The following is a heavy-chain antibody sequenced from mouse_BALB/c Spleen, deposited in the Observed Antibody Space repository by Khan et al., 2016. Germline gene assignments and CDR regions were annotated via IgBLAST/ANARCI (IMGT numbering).Heavy chain of an antibody. Sequence: VQLQQSGAELVKPGASVKLSCTASGFNIKDTYMHWVKQRPEQGLEWIGRIDPANGNPKYDPKFQGKATITADTSSNTAYLQLSSLTSEDTAVYYCARGGYYVDYFDYWGQGTTLTVSS. CDR3: ARGGYYVDYFDY. D-gene: IGHD2-3*01. V-gene: IGHV14-3*02. J-gene: IGHJ2*01. CDR2: IDPANGNP. CDR1: GFNIKDTY.